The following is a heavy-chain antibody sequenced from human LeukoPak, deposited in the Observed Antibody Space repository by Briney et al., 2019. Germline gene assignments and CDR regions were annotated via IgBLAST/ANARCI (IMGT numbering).Heavy chain of an antibody. CDR1: GGTFSSYA. V-gene: IGHV1-69*04. Sequence: SVKVSCKASGGTFSSYAISWVRQAPGQGLEWMGRIIPILGIANYAQKFQGRVTITADKSTSTAYMELSSLRSEDTAVYYCARDDCSGGSCYGLANWFDPWGQGTLVTVSS. D-gene: IGHD2-15*01. CDR3: ARDDCSGGSCYGLANWFDP. CDR2: IIPILGIA. J-gene: IGHJ5*02.